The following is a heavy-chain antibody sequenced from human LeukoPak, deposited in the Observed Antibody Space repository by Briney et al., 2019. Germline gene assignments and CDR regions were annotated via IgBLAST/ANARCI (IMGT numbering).Heavy chain of an antibody. CDR3: ARQGSYYYGMDV. Sequence: NPSETLTLTCTVSGGSISSYYWSWIRQPPGKGLEWIGYIYYSGSTNYNPSLKSRVTISVDTSKNQFPLKIYSVTAADTAVYYCARQGSYYYGMDVWGQGTTVTVSS. V-gene: IGHV4-59*08. J-gene: IGHJ6*02. CDR1: GGSISSYY. D-gene: IGHD3-10*01. CDR2: IYYSGST.